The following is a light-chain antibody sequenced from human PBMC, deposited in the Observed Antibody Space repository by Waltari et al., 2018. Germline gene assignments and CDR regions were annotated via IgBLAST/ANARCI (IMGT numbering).Light chain of an antibody. CDR2: EGS. Sequence: QSALTQPHSVSGSPVQSITISCTGTRPYVGSSYLFSWYQQHPGKAPKLMMYEGSQRPSGVSNRFSGSKSGNTASLTISGLQAEDEADYYCCSYAGSSSYVFGTGTKVTVL. CDR1: RPYVGSSYL. V-gene: IGLV2-23*01. CDR3: CSYAGSSSYV. J-gene: IGLJ1*01.